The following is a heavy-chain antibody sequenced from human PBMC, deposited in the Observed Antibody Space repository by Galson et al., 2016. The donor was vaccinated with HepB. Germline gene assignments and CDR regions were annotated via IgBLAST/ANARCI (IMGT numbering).Heavy chain of an antibody. J-gene: IGHJ4*02. V-gene: IGHV1-18*01. CDR2: ISTYNDNT. D-gene: IGHD3-9*01. CDR1: GYTFTTYG. CDR3: ARVVDYKIVIGYSVAGGGYFDS. Sequence: SVKVSCKASGYTFTTYGINWVRQAPGQGLEWMGWISTYNDNTNYAREFQGRVTMTTDTSTRMAYMELRSLRSDDTAVYYCARVVDYKIVIGYSVAGGGYFDSWGQGTLVTVSS.